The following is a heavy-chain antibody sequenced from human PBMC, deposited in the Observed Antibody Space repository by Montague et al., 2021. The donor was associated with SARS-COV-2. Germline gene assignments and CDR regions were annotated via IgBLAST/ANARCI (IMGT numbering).Heavy chain of an antibody. D-gene: IGHD3-10*01. CDR1: GGSITSSSYY. CDR2: IYYSGST. Sequence: SETLSLTCSVSGGSITSSSYYWGWIRQSPDKGLEWIGNIYYSGSTYYNPSLKSRVTISVDPSKYQFSLKLSSVTAADTAVYYCVSLWKYGSGSHYAPWDYYNYGVDVWGQGTTVTVSS. CDR3: VSLWKYGSGSHYAPWDYYNYGVDV. J-gene: IGHJ6*02. V-gene: IGHV4-39*01.